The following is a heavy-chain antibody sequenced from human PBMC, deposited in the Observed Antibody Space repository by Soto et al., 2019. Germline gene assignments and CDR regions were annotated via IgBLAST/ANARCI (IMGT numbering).Heavy chain of an antibody. CDR1: GFTFSNVW. Sequence: EVQLVESGGGLVKPGGSLRLSCAASGFTFSNVWMSWVRQAPGKGLEWVGRIKSKTDGGTTDYAAPVKGRFTISRDDSIKTVYLQMNSLKTEDTAVYYCATLNYDFWNAISPNAPGGQGTLVTVSS. J-gene: IGHJ5*02. D-gene: IGHD3-3*01. V-gene: IGHV3-15*01. CDR3: ATLNYDFWNAISPNAP. CDR2: IKSKTDGGTT.